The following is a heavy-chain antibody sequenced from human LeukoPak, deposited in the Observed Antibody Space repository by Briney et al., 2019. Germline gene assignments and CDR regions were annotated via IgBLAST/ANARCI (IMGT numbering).Heavy chain of an antibody. Sequence: SETLSLTCTVSGGSISSYYWSWIRQPPGKGLEWIGYIYYSGSTNYNPSLMSRVTISVDTSKNQFSLRLSSVTAADTAVYYCARDATCTSASCYTPSAFDVWGQGTMVTVSS. CDR3: ARDATCTSASCYTPSAFDV. D-gene: IGHD2-2*02. J-gene: IGHJ3*01. CDR2: IYYSGST. CDR1: GGSISSYY. V-gene: IGHV4-59*12.